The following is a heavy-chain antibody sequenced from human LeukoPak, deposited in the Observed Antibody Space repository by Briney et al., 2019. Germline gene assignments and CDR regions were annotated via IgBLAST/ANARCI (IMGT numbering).Heavy chain of an antibody. Sequence: GGSLRLSCAASGFTFSTYAMSWVRQAPGKGLEWVSVISGSGGSTYNADSVKGRFTISRDNSKNTLYLQMNSLRAEDTAVYYCARDIGGIFDSWGEGTLVTVSS. J-gene: IGHJ4*02. CDR2: ISGSGGST. V-gene: IGHV3-23*01. D-gene: IGHD1-26*01. CDR3: ARDIGGIFDS. CDR1: GFTFSTYA.